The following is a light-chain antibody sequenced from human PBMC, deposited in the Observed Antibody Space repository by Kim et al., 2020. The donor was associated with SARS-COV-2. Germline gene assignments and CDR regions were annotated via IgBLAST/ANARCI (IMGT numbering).Light chain of an antibody. J-gene: IGKJ1*01. Sequence: SPGERGTLSCRASQSVSSNYLGWNQQKPGQTPRLLMYGASSRATGVPDRFSGSGSGTDFTLTISRLEPEDFAVYCCQQYGSSPPTFGQGTKVDIK. CDR3: QQYGSSPPT. CDR1: QSVSSNY. V-gene: IGKV3-20*01. CDR2: GAS.